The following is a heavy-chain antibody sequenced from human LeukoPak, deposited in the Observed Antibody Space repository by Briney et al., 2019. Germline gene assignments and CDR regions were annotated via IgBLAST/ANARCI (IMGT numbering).Heavy chain of an antibody. Sequence: SETLSLTCTVSGGSISSYYWSCIRQPPGKGLEWIGYIYYSGSTNYNPSLKSRVTISVDTSKNQFSLKLSSVTAADTAVYYCARDRLQSLDYWGQGTLVTVSS. D-gene: IGHD5-24*01. CDR3: ARDRLQSLDY. V-gene: IGHV4-59*01. CDR1: GGSISSYY. CDR2: IYYSGST. J-gene: IGHJ4*02.